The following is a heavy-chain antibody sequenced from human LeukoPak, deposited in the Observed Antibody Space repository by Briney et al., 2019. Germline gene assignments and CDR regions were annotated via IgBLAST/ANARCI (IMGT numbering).Heavy chain of an antibody. Sequence: GGSLRLSCAASGFTFSSYWMNWVRQAPGKGLVWVSRIASDGSSTTYADPVKGRFTISRDNAKNSLYLQMNSLRAEDTAVYYCARDRIPHEEDFDYWGQGTLVTVSS. V-gene: IGHV3-74*01. J-gene: IGHJ4*02. CDR1: GFTFSSYW. CDR3: ARDRIPHEEDFDY. CDR2: IASDGSST.